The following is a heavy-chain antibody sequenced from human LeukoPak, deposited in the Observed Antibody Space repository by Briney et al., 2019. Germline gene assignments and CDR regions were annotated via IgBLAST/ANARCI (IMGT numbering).Heavy chain of an antibody. J-gene: IGHJ6*03. CDR3: ARGLTYYDFWSGHHPGSYYMDV. Sequence: PSETLSLTCAVSGYSISSGYYWGWIRQPPGKGLEWMGRIYHGGTTYYNPSLKSRVTISVDTSKNQFSLKLSSVTAADTAVYYCARGLTYYDFWSGHHPGSYYMDVWGKGTTVTVSS. CDR1: GYSISSGYY. D-gene: IGHD3-3*01. V-gene: IGHV4-38-2*01. CDR2: IYHGGTT.